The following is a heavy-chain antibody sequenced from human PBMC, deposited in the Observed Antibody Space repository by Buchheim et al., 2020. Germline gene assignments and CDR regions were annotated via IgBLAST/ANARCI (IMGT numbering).Heavy chain of an antibody. D-gene: IGHD6-19*01. Sequence: EVQLVESGGGLVKPGGSLRLSCAASGFTFSSYSMNWVRQAPGKGLEWVSSISSSSSYIYYADSVKGRFTISRDNAKNSLYLQMNSLRAEDTAVYYCARDRRPYSSGWYEVWYYYYGMDVWGQGTT. J-gene: IGHJ6*02. V-gene: IGHV3-21*01. CDR1: GFTFSSYS. CDR2: ISSSSSYI. CDR3: ARDRRPYSSGWYEVWYYYYGMDV.